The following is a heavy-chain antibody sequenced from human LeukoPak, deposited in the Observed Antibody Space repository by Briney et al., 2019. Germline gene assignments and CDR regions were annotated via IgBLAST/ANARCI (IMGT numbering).Heavy chain of an antibody. J-gene: IGHJ5*02. CDR3: ASVRGYSSGWYASGFDP. D-gene: IGHD6-19*01. V-gene: IGHV4-61*02. CDR1: GGSISSGSYY. Sequence: SETLSLTCTVSGGSISSGSYYWSWIRQPAGKGLEWIGRIYTSGSTNYNPSLKSRVTISLDTSKNQFSLKLTSVTAADTAVYYCASVRGYSSGWYASGFDPWGQGTLVTVSS. CDR2: IYTSGST.